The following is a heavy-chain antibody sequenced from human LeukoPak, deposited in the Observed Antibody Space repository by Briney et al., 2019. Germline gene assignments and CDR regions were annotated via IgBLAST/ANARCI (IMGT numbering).Heavy chain of an antibody. CDR2: ISPDGSTT. V-gene: IGHV3-74*01. CDR1: RFTFSSYW. CDR3: ASAWSY. J-gene: IGHJ4*02. Sequence: GRSLRLSCVASRFTFSSYWMHWVRQAPGTGLVWVSYISPDGSTTRYADSVKGRFTISRDNAKNRLYLQMNSLRVEDTAVYFCASAWSYWGQGALVTVSS. D-gene: IGHD1-1*01.